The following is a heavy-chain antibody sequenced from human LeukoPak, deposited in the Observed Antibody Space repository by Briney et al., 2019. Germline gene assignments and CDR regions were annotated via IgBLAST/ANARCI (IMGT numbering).Heavy chain of an antibody. D-gene: IGHD6-19*01. CDR2: FDPEDGET. V-gene: IGHV1-24*01. CDR3: ATGVAVAGFYYFDY. J-gene: IGHJ4*02. Sequence: ASAKVSCKVSGYTLTELSMHWVRQAPGKGLEWMGGFDPEDGETIYAQKFQGRVTMTEDTSTDTAYMELSSLRSEDTAVYYCATGVAVAGFYYFDYWGQGTLVTVSS. CDR1: GYTLTELS.